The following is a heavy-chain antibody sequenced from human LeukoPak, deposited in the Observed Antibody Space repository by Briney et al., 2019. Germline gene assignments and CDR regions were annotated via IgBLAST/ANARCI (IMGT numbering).Heavy chain of an antibody. CDR1: GFTFSDYY. D-gene: IGHD3-22*01. J-gene: IGHJ4*02. CDR3: ARRSSGYYAWVFGY. CDR2: ISSSDSTI. V-gene: IGHV3-11*01. Sequence: KAGGSLRLSCAASGFTFSDYYMSWIRQAPGRGLEWVSSISSSDSTIYYADSVKGRFTISRDNAKNSLYLQMNSLRAEDTAVYYCARRSSGYYAWVFGYWGQGTLVTVSS.